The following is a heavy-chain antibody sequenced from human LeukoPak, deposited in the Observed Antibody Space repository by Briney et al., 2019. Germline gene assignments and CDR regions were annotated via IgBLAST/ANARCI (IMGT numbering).Heavy chain of an antibody. Sequence: GGSLRLSCAASGFTFSSYGMHWVRQAPGKGLEWVSFISSSSSHIYYAASVKGRFTISRDNAKNSLYLKMNSLRAEDTAVYYCARDQCIGGSCYMVYWGQGTAVTVSS. CDR3: ARDQCIGGSCYMVY. V-gene: IGHV3-21*01. CDR2: ISSSSSHI. D-gene: IGHD2-15*01. J-gene: IGHJ4*02. CDR1: GFTFSSYG.